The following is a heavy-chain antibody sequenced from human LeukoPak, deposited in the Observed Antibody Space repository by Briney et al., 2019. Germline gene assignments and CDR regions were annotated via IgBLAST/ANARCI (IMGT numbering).Heavy chain of an antibody. J-gene: IGHJ6*03. CDR1: GYTFTGYY. Sequence: ASVKVSCKASGYTFTGYYMHWVRQAPGQGLERMGWINPNSGGTNYAQKFQGRVTMTRDTSISTAYMELNRLRSDDTAVYYCARGKWPYYYYYMDVWGKGTTVTISS. V-gene: IGHV1-2*02. D-gene: IGHD2-8*01. CDR3: ARGKWPYYYYYMDV. CDR2: INPNSGGT.